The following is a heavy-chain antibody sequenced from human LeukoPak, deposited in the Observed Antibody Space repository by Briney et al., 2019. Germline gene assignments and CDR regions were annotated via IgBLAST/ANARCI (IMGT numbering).Heavy chain of an antibody. J-gene: IGHJ3*02. CDR3: ARVRVVWYAAAGQNDAFDI. CDR1: SFTFSSYW. D-gene: IGHD6-13*01. V-gene: IGHV3-7*03. CDR2: INQDGSEK. Sequence: GGSPRLSCAASSFTFSSYWMTWVRQAPGKGLEWVANINQDGSEKYYVDSVKGRFTISRDNAKNSLYLQVNSLRAEDTALYYCARVRVVWYAAAGQNDAFDIWGQGTMVTVSS.